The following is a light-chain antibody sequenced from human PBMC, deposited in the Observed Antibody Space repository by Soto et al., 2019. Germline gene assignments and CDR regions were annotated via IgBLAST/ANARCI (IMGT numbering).Light chain of an antibody. CDR2: YAS. J-gene: IGLJ2*01. Sequence: SSELTQPPSVSVAPGKTARITCEGSNVGSETLHWYQQKPGQAPVVVIYYASDRPSGIPERFSGSNSGNTATLTISRVEAGDEADYYCQVWDSSNHHIIFGGGTKVTVL. CDR3: QVWDSSNHHII. V-gene: IGLV3-21*04. CDR1: NVGSET.